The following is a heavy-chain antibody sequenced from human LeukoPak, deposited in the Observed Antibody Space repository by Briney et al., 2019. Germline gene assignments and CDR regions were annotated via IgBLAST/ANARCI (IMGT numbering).Heavy chain of an antibody. V-gene: IGHV1-58*02. J-gene: IGHJ5*02. Sequence: SVKVSCKASGFTLTSSAMQWVRQARGQRLEWIGWIVVGSGNTNYAQKFQERVTITRDMSTSTAYMELSSLRSEDTAVYYCAADPAGELGANWYDPWGQGTLVTVSS. CDR1: GFTLTSSA. CDR3: AADPAGELGANWYDP. CDR2: IVVGSGNT. D-gene: IGHD3-16*01.